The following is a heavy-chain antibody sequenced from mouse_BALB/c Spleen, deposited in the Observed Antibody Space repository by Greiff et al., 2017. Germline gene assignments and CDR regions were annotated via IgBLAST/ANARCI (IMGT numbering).Heavy chain of an antibody. V-gene: IGHV1-69*02. J-gene: IGHJ2*01. Sequence: QVQLQQPGAELVRPGASVKLSCKASGYTFTSYWINWVKQRPGQGLEWIGNIYPSDSYTNYNQKFKDKATLTVDKSSSTAYMQLSSPTSEDSAVYYCTRRGGYDVWGQGTTLTVSS. CDR3: TRRGGYDV. CDR2: IYPSDSYT. D-gene: IGHD2-14*01. CDR1: GYTFTSYW.